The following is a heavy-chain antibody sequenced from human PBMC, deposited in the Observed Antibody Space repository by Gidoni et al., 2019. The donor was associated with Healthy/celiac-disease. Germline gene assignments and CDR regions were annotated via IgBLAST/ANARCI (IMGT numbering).Heavy chain of an antibody. Sequence: QVQLVQSGAEVKKPGSSVKVSCKASGGTFRSYTISWVRQAPGQGLEWMGRIIPILGIANYAQKFQGRVTITADKSTSTAYMELSSLRSEDTAVYYCARDGGIHVIQLWLQGWFDPWGQGTLVTVSS. V-gene: IGHV1-69*08. J-gene: IGHJ5*02. CDR3: ARDGGIHVIQLWLQGWFDP. CDR2: IIPILGIA. CDR1: GGTFRSYT. D-gene: IGHD5-18*01.